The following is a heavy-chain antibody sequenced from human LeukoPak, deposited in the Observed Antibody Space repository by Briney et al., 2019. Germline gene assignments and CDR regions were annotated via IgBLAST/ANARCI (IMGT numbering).Heavy chain of an antibody. J-gene: IGHJ4*02. CDR3: ARDLSPVVRASPMGY. CDR1: GXTFTSYG. Sequence: GTSLRLSCAASGXTFTSYGMHWVRQAPGKGLEWVALITYDGYYKYYSDSVKGRFTISSDTSKNTLYLQMNSLRAEDTAVYYCARDLSPVVRASPMGYWGQGTPVTVSS. V-gene: IGHV3-30*03. D-gene: IGHD3-10*01. CDR2: ITYDGYYK.